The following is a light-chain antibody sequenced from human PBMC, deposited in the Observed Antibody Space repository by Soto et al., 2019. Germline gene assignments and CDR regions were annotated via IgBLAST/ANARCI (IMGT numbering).Light chain of an antibody. CDR2: DDN. Sequence: QSVLTQPPSVSAAPGQKVTISCSGSSSNIGGNSVSWYQQLPGTAPKLLIYDDNKRPSGIPDRFSGSESGTSATLGITGFQTGDAADYYCGSWDSSLSAYLFGNGTKLTV. V-gene: IGLV1-51*01. CDR1: SSNIGGNS. J-gene: IGLJ1*01. CDR3: GSWDSSLSAYL.